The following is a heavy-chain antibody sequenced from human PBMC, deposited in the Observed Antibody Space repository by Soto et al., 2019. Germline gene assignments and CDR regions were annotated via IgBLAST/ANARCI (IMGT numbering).Heavy chain of an antibody. V-gene: IGHV5-10-1*01. J-gene: IGHJ3*01. CDR1: GYKFTTFW. CDR3: ARPASGGSRDAFDV. CDR2: IDPTDSFT. Sequence: GESLKISCKSSGYKFTTFWLNWVRQTPGKGLEWLGRIDPTDSFTNYSPPFEGHVTISVDRSISTAYLQWNSLQASDTAIYYCARPASGGSRDAFDVWGQGTTVTVSS. D-gene: IGHD2-15*01.